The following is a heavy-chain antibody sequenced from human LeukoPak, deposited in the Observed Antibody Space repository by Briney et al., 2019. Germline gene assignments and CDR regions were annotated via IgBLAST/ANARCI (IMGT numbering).Heavy chain of an antibody. J-gene: IGHJ4*02. CDR3: AREMDTAMVDY. Sequence: GGSLRLSCAASGFTFSSYWMSWVRQAPGKGLEWVANIKQDGSEKYYVDSVRGRFTISRDNAKNSLYLQMNSLRAEDTAVYYCAREMDTAMVDYWGQGTLVTVSS. CDR1: GFTFSSYW. CDR2: IKQDGSEK. D-gene: IGHD5-18*01. V-gene: IGHV3-7*01.